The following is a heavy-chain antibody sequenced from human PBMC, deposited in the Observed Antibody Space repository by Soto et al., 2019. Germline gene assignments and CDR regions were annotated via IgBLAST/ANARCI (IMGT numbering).Heavy chain of an antibody. CDR1: GSSLSTSGMC. CDR3: ARTPQSVYSSSWYYFDY. J-gene: IGHJ4*02. V-gene: IGHV2-70*01. CDR2: IDWDDDK. D-gene: IGHD6-13*01. Sequence: YGPTLVHPTQTLTLPCTFSGSSLSTSGMCVSWIRQPPGKALEWLALIDWDDDKYYSTSLKTRLTISKDTSKNQVVLTMTNMDPVDTATYYCARTPQSVYSSSWYYFDYWGQGTLVTVS.